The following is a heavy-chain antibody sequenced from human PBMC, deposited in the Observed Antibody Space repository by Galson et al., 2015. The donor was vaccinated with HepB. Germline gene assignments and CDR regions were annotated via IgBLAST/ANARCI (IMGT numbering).Heavy chain of an antibody. D-gene: IGHD2-2*01. CDR1: GYTFTSYA. CDR2: INPNSGGT. J-gene: IGHJ3*02. V-gene: IGHV1-2*02. CDR3: ARVYCSSTSCFDAFDI. Sequence: SCKASGYTFTSYAMHWVRQAPGQRLEWMGWINPNSGGTNYAQKFQGRVTMTRDTSISTAYMELSRLRSDDTAVYYCARVYCSSTSCFDAFDIWGQGTMVTVSS.